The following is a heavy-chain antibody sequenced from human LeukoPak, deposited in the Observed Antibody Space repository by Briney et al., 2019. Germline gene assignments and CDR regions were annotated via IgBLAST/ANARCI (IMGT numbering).Heavy chain of an antibody. CDR1: GLTFSDYA. CDR2: ITSGFTP. D-gene: IGHD2-15*01. CDR3: AKDYSDSRVADVFFEY. Sequence: GGSLRLSCAASGLTFSDYAMSWFRQAPGKGLEWVSGITSGFTPHYADSVKGRFTISRDNSKNTFHLQLDSLRAEDTAVYYCAKDYSDSRVADVFFEYWGQGTLVTVSS. J-gene: IGHJ4*02. V-gene: IGHV3-23*01.